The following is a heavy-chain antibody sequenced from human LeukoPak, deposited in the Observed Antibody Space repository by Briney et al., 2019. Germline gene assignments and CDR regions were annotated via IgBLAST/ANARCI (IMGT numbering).Heavy chain of an antibody. CDR2: IYSSGST. CDR1: GASIIGYY. Sequence: PSETLSLTCTVSGASIIGYYWSWIRQPAGKGLEWIGRIYSSGSTNYNPSLKSRVTMSVDTSKNQFSLKLSSVTAADTAVYYCAGDGNCLTPYYFEDGGQGTLVTVSS. V-gene: IGHV4-4*07. J-gene: IGHJ4*02. D-gene: IGHD2-21*01. CDR3: AGDGNCLTPYYFED.